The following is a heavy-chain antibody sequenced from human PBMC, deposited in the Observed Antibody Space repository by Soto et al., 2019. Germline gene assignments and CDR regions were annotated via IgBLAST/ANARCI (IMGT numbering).Heavy chain of an antibody. CDR3: ARKWTALDALDI. Sequence: SETLSLTCTVSGGSISSGGYYWSWIRQHPGKGLEWIGYISYRGSTYYNPSLKSRFTISIDTSRNHFSLRLSSVTAADTAVYYCARKWTALDALDIWGQGTMVTVSS. J-gene: IGHJ3*02. D-gene: IGHD1-26*01. CDR1: GGSISSGGYY. V-gene: IGHV4-31*03. CDR2: ISYRGST.